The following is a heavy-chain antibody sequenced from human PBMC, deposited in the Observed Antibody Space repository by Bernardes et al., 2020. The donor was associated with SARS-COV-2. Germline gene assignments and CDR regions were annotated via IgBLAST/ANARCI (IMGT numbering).Heavy chain of an antibody. CDR3: AGGGAGSGEFDF. V-gene: IGHV3-43*01. Sequence: GGSLRLSCAASGFIFDDYTMHWVRQAPGKSLEWVSLSSWGGAATYYADSVRGRFSISRDSSKNSLYLQMNSLRTEDTALYFCAGGGAGSGEFDFWGQGTLVTVSS. CDR1: GFIFDDYT. J-gene: IGHJ4*02. CDR2: SSWGGAAT. D-gene: IGHD6-19*01.